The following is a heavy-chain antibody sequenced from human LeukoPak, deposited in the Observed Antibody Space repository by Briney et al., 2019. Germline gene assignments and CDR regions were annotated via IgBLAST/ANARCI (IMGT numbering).Heavy chain of an antibody. CDR2: LNPKTGDT. CDR1: GYTFTGYY. D-gene: IGHD1/OR15-1a*01. CDR3: ARENSNWFDP. V-gene: IGHV1-2*02. Sequence: ASVKVSCKASGYTFTGYYVHWVRQAPGQGLQWMGYLNPKTGDTKYAQKLQGRVTMTTDTSTSTAYMELRSLRSDDTAVYYCARENSNWFDPWGQGTLVTVSS. J-gene: IGHJ5*02.